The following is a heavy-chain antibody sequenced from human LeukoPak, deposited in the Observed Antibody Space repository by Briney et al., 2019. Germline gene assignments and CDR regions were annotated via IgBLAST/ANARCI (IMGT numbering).Heavy chain of an antibody. J-gene: IGHJ5*02. D-gene: IGHD6-13*01. CDR2: IYTSGST. CDR3: ARVRRIAAAGSDWFDP. CDR1: GGSISSYY. V-gene: IGHV4-4*07. Sequence: SETLSLTCTVSGGSISSYYWSWIRQPAGKGLEWIGRIYTSGSTNYNPSLKSRVTMSVDTSKSQFSLKLSSVTAADTAVYYCARVRRIAAAGSDWFDPWGQGTLVTVSS.